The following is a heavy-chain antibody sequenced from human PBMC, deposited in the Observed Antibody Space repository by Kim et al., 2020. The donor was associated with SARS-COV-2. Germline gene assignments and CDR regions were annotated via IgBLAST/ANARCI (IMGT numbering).Heavy chain of an antibody. CDR3: ARDGGGWELIYYYGMDV. Sequence: GGSLRLSCAASGFTFSSYSMNWVRQAPGKGLEWVSSISSSSSYIYYADSVKGRFTISRDNAKNSLYLQMNSLRAEDTAVYYCARDGGGWELIYYYGMDVWGQGTTVTVSS. V-gene: IGHV3-21*01. D-gene: IGHD1-26*01. CDR2: ISSSSSYI. J-gene: IGHJ6*02. CDR1: GFTFSSYS.